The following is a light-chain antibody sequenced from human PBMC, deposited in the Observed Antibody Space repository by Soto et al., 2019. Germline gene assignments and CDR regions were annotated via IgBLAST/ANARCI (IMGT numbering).Light chain of an antibody. CDR2: DVS. CDR3: TSYTSDSTYV. J-gene: IGLJ1*01. CDR1: STDVGRYNY. V-gene: IGLV2-14*01. Sequence: QPVLTPPASVSGSPGQSITISCTGTSTDVGRYNYVSWYQQHPGKAPKLMVYDVSNRPSWVSNRFSGSKSGITASLTISGLQAEDEADYYCTSYTSDSTYVFGTGTKVTVL.